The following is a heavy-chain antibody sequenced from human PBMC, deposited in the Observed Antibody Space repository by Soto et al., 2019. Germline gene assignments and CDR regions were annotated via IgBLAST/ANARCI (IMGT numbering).Heavy chain of an antibody. CDR2: IKGSTT. CDR3: AKDGGNFFNEFDT. V-gene: IGHV3-23*01. Sequence: EVQLLEFGGNLVQPGGSLRLSCAASGFSFSSYAMSWVRQAPGKGLEWVSSIKGSTTVYADSVKGRFTISRDDSERTLYVQMNNLRAEDTAVYYCAKDGGNFFNEFDTWGQGTPVTVSS. J-gene: IGHJ3*02. CDR1: GFSFSSYA. D-gene: IGHD2-15*01.